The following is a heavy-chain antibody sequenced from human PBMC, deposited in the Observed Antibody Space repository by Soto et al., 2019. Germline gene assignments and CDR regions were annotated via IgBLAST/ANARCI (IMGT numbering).Heavy chain of an antibody. CDR2: ISWNSGSI. V-gene: IGHV3-9*01. D-gene: IGHD1-1*01. Sequence: GGSLRLSCAASGFTFDDYAMHWVRQAPGKGLEWVSGISWNSGSIGYADSVKGRFTISRDNAKNSLYLQMNSLRAEDTALYYCAKDIDPELEQNACDYWGQGTLVTVSS. CDR3: AKDIDPELEQNACDY. CDR1: GFTFDDYA. J-gene: IGHJ4*02.